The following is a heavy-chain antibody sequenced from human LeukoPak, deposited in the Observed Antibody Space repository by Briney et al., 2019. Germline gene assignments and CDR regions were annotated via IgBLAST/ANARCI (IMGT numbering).Heavy chain of an antibody. J-gene: IGHJ4*02. CDR1: GFTFSSYS. V-gene: IGHV3-21*01. Sequence: GGSLRLSCAASGFTFSSYSMSCVRQAPGKGLEWVSSISSSSSYIYYADSVKGRFTISRDNAKNSLYLQMNSLRAEDTAVYYCARDLASQLDDYWGQGTLVSVSS. CDR2: ISSSSSYI. D-gene: IGHD2-2*01. CDR3: ARDLASQLDDY.